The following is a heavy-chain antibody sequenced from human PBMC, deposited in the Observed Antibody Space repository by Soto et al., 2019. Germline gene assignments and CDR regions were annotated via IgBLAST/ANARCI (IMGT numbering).Heavy chain of an antibody. J-gene: IGHJ4*02. D-gene: IGHD1-26*01. CDR3: ARDGRYSGSYGGYYFDY. CDR2: ISANTGNT. CDR1: GYTFTSYG. V-gene: IGHV1-18*01. Sequence: QVQLVQSGAEVKKPGASVKVSCKASGYTFTSYGISWVRQAPGQGLEWMGWISANTGNTNFAQKLQGRVTMTTDTSTSTAYMELRSLRSEDTAVYYCARDGRYSGSYGGYYFDYWGQGTLVTVSS.